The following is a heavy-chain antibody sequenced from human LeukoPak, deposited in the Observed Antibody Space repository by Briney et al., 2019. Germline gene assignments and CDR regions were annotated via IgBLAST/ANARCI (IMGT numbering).Heavy chain of an antibody. D-gene: IGHD3-3*01. CDR1: GYSISSGYY. V-gene: IGHV4-38-2*01. J-gene: IGHJ4*02. CDR2: IYHSGST. CDR3: ARQPPIHFGVVIFDY. Sequence: SETLSLTCAVSGYSISSGYYWGWIRQPPGNGLEWIGSIYHSGSTYYNPSLKSRVTISVDTSKNQFSLKLSSVTAADTAVYYCARQPPIHFGVVIFDYWGQGTLVTVSS.